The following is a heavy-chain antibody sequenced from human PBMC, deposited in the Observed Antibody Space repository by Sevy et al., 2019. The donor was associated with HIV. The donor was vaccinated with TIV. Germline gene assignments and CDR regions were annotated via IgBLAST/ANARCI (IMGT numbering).Heavy chain of an antibody. J-gene: IGHJ4*02. CDR2: ISGSSNSA. D-gene: IGHD5-18*01. Sequence: GGSLRLSCAASGFTFSISAMTWVRQAPGKGLEWVSAISGSSNSAYYADSVKGRFTISRDNSKNTLSLQMNSLRAEDTAVYYCAKGGRSYGDSYFDHWGQGTLVTVSS. CDR1: GFTFSISA. V-gene: IGHV3-23*01. CDR3: AKGGRSYGDSYFDH.